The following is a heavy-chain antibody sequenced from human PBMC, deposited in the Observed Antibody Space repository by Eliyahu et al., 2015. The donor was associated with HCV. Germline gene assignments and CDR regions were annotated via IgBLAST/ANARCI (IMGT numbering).Heavy chain of an antibody. CDR3: GRDRHVDF. V-gene: IGHV1-2*02. J-gene: IGHJ4*02. CDR1: GXTXTDXY. CDR2: INSNSGDT. Sequence: QVQLVQXGPEVKKPGASVXVSCXASGXTXTDXYMHWXRQAPGEGFEWMGWINSNSGDTNYAQKXQGRVTMTRDTSISTAYMELTRLTSDDTAVYYCGRDRHVDFWGQGTLVTVSS.